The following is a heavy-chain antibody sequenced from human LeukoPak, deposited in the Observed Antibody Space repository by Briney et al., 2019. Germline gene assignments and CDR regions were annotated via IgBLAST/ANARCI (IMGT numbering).Heavy chain of an antibody. CDR1: SGSLGSYY. V-gene: IGHV4-4*07. Sequence: SETLSLTCTVSSGSLGSYYWNWLRQPAGKGLEWIGHIYTSGSTNYNPSLKSRVTISVDTSKNQFSLKLSSVTAADTAVYYCARGPLRLDYWGQGTLVTVSS. J-gene: IGHJ4*02. CDR2: IYTSGST. D-gene: IGHD4-17*01. CDR3: ARGPLRLDY.